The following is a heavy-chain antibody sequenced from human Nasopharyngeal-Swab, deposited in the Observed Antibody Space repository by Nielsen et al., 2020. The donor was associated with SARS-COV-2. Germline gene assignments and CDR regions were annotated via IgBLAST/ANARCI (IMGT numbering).Heavy chain of an antibody. Sequence: WVRQAPGQGLEWMGIINPSGGSTSYAQKFQGRATMTRDTSTSTVYMELSSLRSEDTAVYYCARAPAIHCPNTYYDFWSGYYCSETYYGMDVWGQGTTVTVSS. J-gene: IGHJ6*02. CDR2: INPSGGST. D-gene: IGHD3-3*01. V-gene: IGHV1-46*01. CDR3: ARAPAIHCPNTYYDFWSGYYCSETYYGMDV.